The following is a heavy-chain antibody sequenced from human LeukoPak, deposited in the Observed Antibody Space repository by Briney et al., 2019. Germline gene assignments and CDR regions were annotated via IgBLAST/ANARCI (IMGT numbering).Heavy chain of an antibody. CDR3: ARSAGGTLDY. Sequence: SQTLSLTCAISGDSVSGNNAAWNWIRQSPSRGLEWLGRTYYRSNWYNDYAESVKSRITINPDTSRKQFSLQLNSVTPEDTAVYYCARSAGGTLDYWSQGTLVTVSS. J-gene: IGHJ4*02. V-gene: IGHV6-1*01. D-gene: IGHD6-13*01. CDR1: GDSVSGNNAA. CDR2: TYYRSNWYN.